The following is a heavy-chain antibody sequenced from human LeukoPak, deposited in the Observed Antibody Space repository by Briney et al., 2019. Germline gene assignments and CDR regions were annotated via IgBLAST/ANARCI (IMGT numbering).Heavy chain of an antibody. Sequence: GGSLRLSCAASGFTFSSYGMHWVRQAPGKGLEWVAVIWYDGSNKYYADSVKGRFTISRDNSKNTLYLQMNSPRAEDTAVYYCARECSSTSSAIDPWGQGTLVTVSS. CDR2: IWYDGSNK. CDR1: GFTFSSYG. J-gene: IGHJ5*02. CDR3: ARECSSTSSAIDP. D-gene: IGHD2-2*01. V-gene: IGHV3-33*01.